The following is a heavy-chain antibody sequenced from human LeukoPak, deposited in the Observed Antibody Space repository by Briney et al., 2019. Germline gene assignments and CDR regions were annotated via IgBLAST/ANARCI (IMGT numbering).Heavy chain of an antibody. J-gene: IGHJ4*02. CDR1: GFTFSSYA. D-gene: IGHD2-15*01. Sequence: PEASLRLSCAASGFTFSSYAMSWVRQAPGKGLEWVSAISGSGGSTYYADSVKGRFTISRDNSKNTLYLQMNSLRAEDTAVYYCAKTVVVAATRLIDYWGQGTLVTVSS. CDR3: AKTVVVAATRLIDY. CDR2: ISGSGGST. V-gene: IGHV3-23*01.